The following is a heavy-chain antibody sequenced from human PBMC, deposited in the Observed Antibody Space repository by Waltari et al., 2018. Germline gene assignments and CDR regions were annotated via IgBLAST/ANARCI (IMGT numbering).Heavy chain of an antibody. V-gene: IGHV4-34*01. D-gene: IGHD3-22*01. CDR2: INHSGST. CDR1: GGSFSGYY. Sequence: QVQLQQWGAGLLKPSETLSLTCAVYGGSFSGYYWSWIRQPPGKGLEWIGEINHSGSTTYNPSLKSRVTISVDTSKNQFSLKLSSVTAADTAVYYCARATYDSSGYYYYKLYYYYGMDVWGQGTTVTVSS. CDR3: ARATYDSSGYYYYKLYYYYGMDV. J-gene: IGHJ6*02.